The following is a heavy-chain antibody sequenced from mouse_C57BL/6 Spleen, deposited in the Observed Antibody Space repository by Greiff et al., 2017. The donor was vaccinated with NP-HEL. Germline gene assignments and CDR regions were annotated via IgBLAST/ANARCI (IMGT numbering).Heavy chain of an antibody. CDR2: INPNNGGT. CDR1: GYTFTDYY. CDR3: ARDWAFDY. Sequence: EVQLQQSGPELVKPGASVKISCKASGYTFTDYYMNWVKQSHGKSLEWIGDINPNNGGTSYNQKFKGKATLTVDKSPSTAYMELRSLTSEDSAVYYCARDWAFDYWGQGTTLTVSS. D-gene: IGHD4-1*01. V-gene: IGHV1-26*01. J-gene: IGHJ2*01.